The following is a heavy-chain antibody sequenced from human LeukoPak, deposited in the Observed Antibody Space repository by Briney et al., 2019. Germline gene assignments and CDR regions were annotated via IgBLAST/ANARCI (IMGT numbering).Heavy chain of an antibody. V-gene: IGHV3-23*01. CDR1: GFTFSSYD. Sequence: GGSLRLSCAASGFTFSSYDMSWVRQAPGKGLEWVSAISGSGGSTYYADSVKGRFTISRDNSKNTLYLQMNSLRAEDTAVYYCARGGYDYVWGSYPIDYWGQGTLVTVSS. CDR2: ISGSGGST. CDR3: ARGGYDYVWGSYPIDY. D-gene: IGHD3-16*02. J-gene: IGHJ4*02.